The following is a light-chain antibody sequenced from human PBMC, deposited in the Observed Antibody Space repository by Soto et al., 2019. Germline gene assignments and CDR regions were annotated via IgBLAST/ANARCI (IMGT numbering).Light chain of an antibody. CDR2: GAS. CDR3: QQYGSSPTWT. J-gene: IGKJ1*01. Sequence: EIVLTQSPGTLSLSPGERATLSCRASQSVSSSSLAWYQQKPGQAPRLLIYGASSRATGIPDRFSGRGSGKDFPLHISRLEPEEVAVYYCQQYGSSPTWTFGQGTKVASK. CDR1: QSVSSSS. V-gene: IGKV3-20*01.